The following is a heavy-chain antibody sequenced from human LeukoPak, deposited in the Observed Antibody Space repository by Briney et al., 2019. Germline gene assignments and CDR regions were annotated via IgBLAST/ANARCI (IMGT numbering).Heavy chain of an antibody. CDR2: ISDSGDNK. D-gene: IGHD3-22*01. Sequence: GGSLRPSCAASGFTFSTYPMSWVRQAPGKGLDWVSAISDSGDNKQYADSVKGRFTISRDNSKNTLYLQMNNLRVEDTAVYYCAGWYDSNGYAWGQGTLVTVTS. V-gene: IGHV3-23*01. J-gene: IGHJ5*02. CDR3: AGWYDSNGYA. CDR1: GFTFSTYP.